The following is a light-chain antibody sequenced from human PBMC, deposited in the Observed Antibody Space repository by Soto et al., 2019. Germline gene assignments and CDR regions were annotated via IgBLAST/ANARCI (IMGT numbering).Light chain of an antibody. CDR1: QSGSSTS. J-gene: IGKJ5*01. CDR2: GAS. CDR3: QHYGSSPPIT. V-gene: IGKV3-20*01. Sequence: LLTQSPGAVSLCAGERATLSCRASQSGSSTSLAWYQQKTGQAPRLLIYGASSRATGIPDRCSGGGSGTAFTLTISSLETADVAVYYCQHYGSSPPITFGQGTRLEIK.